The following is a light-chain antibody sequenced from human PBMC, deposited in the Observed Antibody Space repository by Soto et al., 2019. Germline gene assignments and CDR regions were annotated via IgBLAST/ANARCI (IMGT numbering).Light chain of an antibody. Sequence: VILMTQSPALLSASPGDRVTISCRMSQGISSYLAWYQQKPGKVPDLLISSASTLQSGAPSRFSGSGSGTDFTPTISSLQAEDVAPYYCQKYNSAPSWTFGQGTKVDIK. J-gene: IGKJ1*01. V-gene: IGKV1D-8*03. CDR3: QKYNSAPSWT. CDR1: QGISSY. CDR2: SAS.